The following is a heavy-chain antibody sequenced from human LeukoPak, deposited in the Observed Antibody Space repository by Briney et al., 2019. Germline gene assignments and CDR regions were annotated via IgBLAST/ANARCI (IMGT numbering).Heavy chain of an antibody. CDR3: ARSGVVVGRPMDNWFDP. CDR2: IYYSGST. J-gene: IGHJ5*02. CDR1: GGSISSYY. D-gene: IGHD2-15*01. V-gene: IGHV4-59*01. Sequence: SETLSLTCTVSGGSISSYYWSWIRQPPGKGLEWIGYIYYSGSTNYNPSLKSRVTITVDTSKNQFSLKLSSVTAADTAVYYCARSGVVVGRPMDNWFDPWGQGTLVTVSS.